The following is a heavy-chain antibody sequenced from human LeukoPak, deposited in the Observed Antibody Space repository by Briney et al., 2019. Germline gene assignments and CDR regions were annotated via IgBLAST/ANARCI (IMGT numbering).Heavy chain of an antibody. Sequence: PGRSLRLSCAAAGFTFSKFAMHWVRQAPGKGLEWVAVVSYDGSYKYYADSVKGRFTISRDNAKNSLYLQMNSLRAEDTAVYYCAPQGDGYNSPFDYWGQGTLVTVSS. V-gene: IGHV3-30*04. J-gene: IGHJ4*02. CDR1: GFTFSKFA. D-gene: IGHD5-24*01. CDR3: APQGDGYNSPFDY. CDR2: VSYDGSYK.